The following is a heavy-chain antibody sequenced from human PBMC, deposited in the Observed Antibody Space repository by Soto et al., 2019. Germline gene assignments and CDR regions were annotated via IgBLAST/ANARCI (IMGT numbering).Heavy chain of an antibody. J-gene: IGHJ4*02. CDR1: GGSFSGYY. D-gene: IGHD4-17*01. Sequence: SETLSLTCAVYGGSFSGYYWSWIRQPPGKGLEWIGYIYHSGSTYYNPSLKSRVTISVDRSKNQFSLKLSSVTAADTAVYYCASGLVTTLHYWGQGTLVTVSS. CDR3: ASGLVTTLHY. CDR2: IYHSGST. V-gene: IGHV4-34*01.